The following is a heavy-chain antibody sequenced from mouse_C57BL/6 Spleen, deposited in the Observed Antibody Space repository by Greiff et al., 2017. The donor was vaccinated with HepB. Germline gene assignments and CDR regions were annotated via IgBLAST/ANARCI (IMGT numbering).Heavy chain of an antibody. V-gene: IGHV1-18*01. CDR3: ARASDYYGSSPFAY. D-gene: IGHD1-1*01. CDR1: GYTFTDYN. Sequence: EVQVVESGPELVKPGASVKIPCKASGYTFTDYNMDWVKQSHGKSLEWIGDINPNNGGTIYNQKFKGKATLTVDKSSSTAYMELRSLTSEDTAVYYCARASDYYGSSPFAYWGQGTLVTVSA. CDR2: INPNNGGT. J-gene: IGHJ3*01.